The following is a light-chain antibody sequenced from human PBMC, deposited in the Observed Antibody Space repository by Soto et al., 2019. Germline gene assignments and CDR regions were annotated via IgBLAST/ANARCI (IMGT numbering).Light chain of an antibody. Sequence: QLVLTQPASVSGSPGQSITISFTGTSSDVGGYNYVSWYQQHPGKAPKLMIYEVSNRPSGVSNRFSGSKSGNTASLTISGLQAEDEADYYCSSFTSINTWVFGGGTKVTVL. J-gene: IGLJ3*02. V-gene: IGLV2-14*01. CDR2: EVS. CDR3: SSFTSINTWV. CDR1: SSDVGGYNY.